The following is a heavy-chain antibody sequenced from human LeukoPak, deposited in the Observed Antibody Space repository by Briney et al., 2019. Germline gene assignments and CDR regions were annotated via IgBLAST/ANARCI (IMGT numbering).Heavy chain of an antibody. Sequence: PGGSLRLSRAVSGFTYSSYAMSWVRPAPSKGLEWVSVSCGWGGSTYYADSVKGRFTISRDNSKNTLDRQMNSLRAEDTAVYYCATPDPGMRMVRGVIAAFDYWGQGTLVTVSS. J-gene: IGHJ4*02. V-gene: IGHV3-23*01. CDR3: ATPDPGMRMVRGVIAAFDY. D-gene: IGHD3-10*01. CDR2: SCGWGGST. CDR1: GFTYSSYA.